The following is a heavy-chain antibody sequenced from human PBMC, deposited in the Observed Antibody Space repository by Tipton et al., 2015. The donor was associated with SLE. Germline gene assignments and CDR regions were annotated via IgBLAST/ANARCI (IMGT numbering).Heavy chain of an antibody. Sequence: GLVKPSETLSLTCTVSGGSIRSHYWSWIRQPPGKGLEWIGYMYYSGSTYYNPSLKSRVTISVDTSKNQFSLKLSSVTAADTAVYYCASAQGEWYFDLWGRGTLVTVSS. J-gene: IGHJ2*01. CDR2: MYYSGST. CDR1: GGSIRSHY. V-gene: IGHV4-59*04. CDR3: ASAQGEWYFDL.